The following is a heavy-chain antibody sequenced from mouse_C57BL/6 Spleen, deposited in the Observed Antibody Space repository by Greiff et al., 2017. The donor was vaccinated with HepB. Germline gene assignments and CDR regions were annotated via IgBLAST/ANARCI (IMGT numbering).Heavy chain of an antibody. CDR2: ISSGSSTI. CDR3: ARPYYSNYPFAY. D-gene: IGHD2-5*01. CDR1: GFTFSDYG. V-gene: IGHV5-17*01. J-gene: IGHJ3*01. Sequence: DVMLVESGGGLVKPGGSLKLSCAASGFTFSDYGMHWVRQAPEKGLEWVAYISSGSSTIYYADTVKGRFTISRDNAKNTLFLQMTSLRSEDTAMYYCARPYYSNYPFAYWGQGTLVTVSA.